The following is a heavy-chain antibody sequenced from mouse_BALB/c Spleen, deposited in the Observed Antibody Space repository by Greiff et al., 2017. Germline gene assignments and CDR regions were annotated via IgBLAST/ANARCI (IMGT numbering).Heavy chain of an antibody. D-gene: IGHD2-4*01. CDR1: GFSLTSYG. CDR2: IWSGGST. Sequence: QVQLQQSGPGLVQPSQSLSITCTVSGFSLTSYGVHWVRQSPGKGLEWLGVIWSGGSTDYNAAFISRLSISKDNSKSQVFFKMNSLQANDTAIYYCARNSAMMTTLVYYFDYWGQGTTLTVSS. CDR3: ARNSAMMTTLVYYFDY. V-gene: IGHV2-2*02. J-gene: IGHJ2*01.